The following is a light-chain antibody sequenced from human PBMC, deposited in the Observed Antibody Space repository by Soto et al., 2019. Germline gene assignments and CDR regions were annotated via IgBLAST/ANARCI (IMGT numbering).Light chain of an antibody. V-gene: IGKV1-33*01. CDR1: QDISNY. Sequence: DIQMTQSPSSLSAPVGDRVTITCQASQDISNYLNWYQQKPGKAPKLLIYDASNLETGVPSRFSGSGSGTDFTFTISSLQPEDIATYYCQQYDNLPIFGGGTKVDIK. CDR2: DAS. CDR3: QQYDNLPI. J-gene: IGKJ4*01.